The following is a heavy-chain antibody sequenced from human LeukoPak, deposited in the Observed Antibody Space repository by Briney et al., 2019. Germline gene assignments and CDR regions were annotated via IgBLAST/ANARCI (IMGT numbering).Heavy chain of an antibody. CDR3: ARDRRGYSFGIDY. CDR2: IRYDGSNK. Sequence: PGGSLRLSCAASGFAFSSYGMHWVRQAPGKGLEWVAFIRYDGSNKYYADSVKGRFTISRDNSKNTLYLQMNSLRAEDTAVYYCARDRRGYSFGIDYLGQGTLVTVSS. V-gene: IGHV3-30*02. J-gene: IGHJ4*02. D-gene: IGHD5-18*01. CDR1: GFAFSSYG.